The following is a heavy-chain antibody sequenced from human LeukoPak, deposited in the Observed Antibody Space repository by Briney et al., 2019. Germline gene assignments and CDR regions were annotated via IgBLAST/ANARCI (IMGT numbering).Heavy chain of an antibody. CDR2: FDPEDGET. CDR3: ATKGYYHPPSFDY. V-gene: IGHV1-24*01. Sequence: ASVKVSCKVSGYTLTELSMHWVRQAPGKGLEWMGGFDPEDGETIYAQKFQGRVTMTEDTSTDTAYMEPSSLRSEDTAVYYCATKGYYHPPSFDYWGQGTLVTVSS. CDR1: GYTLTELS. D-gene: IGHD3-3*02. J-gene: IGHJ4*02.